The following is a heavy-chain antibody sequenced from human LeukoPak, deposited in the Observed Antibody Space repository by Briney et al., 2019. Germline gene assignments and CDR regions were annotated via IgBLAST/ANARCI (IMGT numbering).Heavy chain of an antibody. D-gene: IGHD4-17*01. CDR1: GFPFSGYA. CDR3: AKRHGDYFDY. Sequence: GASLRLSCAASGFPFSGYAMSWVRRPPGKGLECVSTISDSFRITDDADSVKGRFTISRDNSKNTLYLQMNTLRAEDTAVYYCAKRHGDYFDYWGQGTLVTVSS. V-gene: IGHV3-23*01. J-gene: IGHJ4*02. CDR2: ISDSFRIT.